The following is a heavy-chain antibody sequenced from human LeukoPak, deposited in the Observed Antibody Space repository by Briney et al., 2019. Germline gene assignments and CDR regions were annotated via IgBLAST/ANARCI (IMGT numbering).Heavy chain of an antibody. CDR3: TRMMARVGYFFDY. V-gene: IGHV3-49*04. Sequence: GGSLRLSCTASGFTFGDYAMSWVRQAPGKGLEWVGFIRNKAYGGTTEYAASVKGRFTISRDDSKSIAYLQMNSLKTEDTAVYYCTRMMARVGYFFDYWGQGTLVTVSS. D-gene: IGHD5-24*01. CDR1: GFTFGDYA. CDR2: IRNKAYGGTT. J-gene: IGHJ4*02.